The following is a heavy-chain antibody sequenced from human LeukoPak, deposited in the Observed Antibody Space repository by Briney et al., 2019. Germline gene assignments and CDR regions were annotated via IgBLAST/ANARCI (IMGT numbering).Heavy chain of an antibody. CDR3: SRVRNPYGDKESRYFYYMDA. Sequence: GGSLRLSCAASGFTFDNYGMNWIRQAPGKGLEWVSFIRSKGYGWTKEYPASVKGRFTISRDDSKYIAYLQMDSLKTEDTAVYYCSRVRNPYGDKESRYFYYMDAWGKGTTVTVSS. CDR2: IRSKGYGWTK. CDR1: GFTFDNYG. J-gene: IGHJ6*03. V-gene: IGHV3-49*03. D-gene: IGHD4-23*01.